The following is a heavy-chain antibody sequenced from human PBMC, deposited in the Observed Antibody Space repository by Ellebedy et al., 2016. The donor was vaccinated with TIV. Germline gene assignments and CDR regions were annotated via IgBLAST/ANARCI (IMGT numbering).Heavy chain of an antibody. CDR3: ARRGGAAAGILYYYYMDV. Sequence: GGSLRLXCAASGFTFSTYNMNWVRQTPGKGLEWVSSISSSSGKIYYADSVKGRFTISRDNAKNSLYLQMNSLRAEDTAVYYCARRGGAAAGILYYYYMDVWGKGTTVTVSS. CDR2: ISSSSGKI. V-gene: IGHV3-21*04. D-gene: IGHD6-13*01. J-gene: IGHJ6*03. CDR1: GFTFSTYN.